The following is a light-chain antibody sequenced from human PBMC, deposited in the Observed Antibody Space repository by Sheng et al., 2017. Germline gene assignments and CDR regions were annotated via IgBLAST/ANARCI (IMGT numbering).Light chain of an antibody. CDR3: SSYTSSTPVI. CDR1: SADVGGYNS. Sequence: QSALTQPASVSGSPGQSITISCTGASADVGGYNSVSWYQQHPGKAPKLIIYDVTHRPSGVSIRFSGSKSANTASLTISGLQAEDEADYYCSSYTSSTPVIFGGGTKLTVL. J-gene: IGLJ2*01. CDR2: DVT. V-gene: IGLV2-14*03.